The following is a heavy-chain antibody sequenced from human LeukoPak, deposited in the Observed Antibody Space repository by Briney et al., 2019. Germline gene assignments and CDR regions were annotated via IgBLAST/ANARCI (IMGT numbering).Heavy chain of an antibody. Sequence: SETLSLTCTVSGGSISSYYWSWIRQPAGKGQEWIGRIYTSGSTNYNPSLKSRVTMSVDTSKNQFSLKLSSVTAADTAVYYCASSPKYYYDSSGLDYWGQGTLVTVSS. D-gene: IGHD3-22*01. CDR1: GGSISSYY. CDR2: IYTSGST. V-gene: IGHV4-4*07. CDR3: ASSPKYYYDSSGLDY. J-gene: IGHJ4*02.